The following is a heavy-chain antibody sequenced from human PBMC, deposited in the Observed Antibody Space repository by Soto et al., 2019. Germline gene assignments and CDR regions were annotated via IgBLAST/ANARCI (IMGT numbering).Heavy chain of an antibody. J-gene: IGHJ3*01. D-gene: IGHD2-2*01. CDR1: GFSLSTYGVG. CDR3: AHAYGGTSWPNDAFDV. CDR2: IYWDDDQ. Sequence: QITLKESGPTLVKPTQTLTLTCTFSGFSLSTYGVGVGWIRQPPGKALEWLALIYWDDDQRYSPSLKTRLTITKDTSKNHVVLTMPNMDPVNTATYYCAHAYGGTSWPNDAFDVWGQGTLVTVSS. V-gene: IGHV2-5*02.